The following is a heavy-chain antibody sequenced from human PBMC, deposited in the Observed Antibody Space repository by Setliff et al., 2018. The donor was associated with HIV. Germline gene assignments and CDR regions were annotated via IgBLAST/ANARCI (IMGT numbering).Heavy chain of an antibody. D-gene: IGHD1-26*01. CDR2: ISSSGSYI. V-gene: IGHV3-21*01. Sequence: LRLSCAVSGFTFITSTMNWVRQAPGKGLEWVASISSSGSYIHFADSVKGRFTISRDNAKNSQYLLMSDLRAEDTAVYYCAAVFTGEPGRSLDYWGQGTPVTSPQ. CDR3: AAVFTGEPGRSLDY. CDR1: GFTFITST. J-gene: IGHJ4*02.